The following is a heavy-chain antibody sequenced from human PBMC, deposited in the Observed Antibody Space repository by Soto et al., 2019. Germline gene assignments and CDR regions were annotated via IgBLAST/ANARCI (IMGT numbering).Heavy chain of an antibody. D-gene: IGHD3-22*01. Sequence: ASVKVSCKASGYTFTSYAMHWVRQAPGQRLEWMGWINAGNGNTKYSQKFQGRVTITRDTSASTAYMELNSLRSEDTAVYYCAISYYDSSGYYFVFDYWGQGTLVTVSS. CDR2: INAGNGNT. CDR1: GYTFTSYA. V-gene: IGHV1-3*01. J-gene: IGHJ4*02. CDR3: AISYYDSSGYYFVFDY.